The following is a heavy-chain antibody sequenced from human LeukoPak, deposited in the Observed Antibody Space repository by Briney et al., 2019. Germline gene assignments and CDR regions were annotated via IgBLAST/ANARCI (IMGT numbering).Heavy chain of an antibody. D-gene: IGHD6-13*01. V-gene: IGHV3-74*01. CDR2: INIDGSSP. CDR1: GFTFNSYL. CDR3: ARVGGSSWGYFYYHMDV. Sequence: GGSLRLSCAASGFTFNSYLMHWVRQAPGNWLGWVSRINIDGSSPTYADSVKGRFTISRDNAQNTLYLQMNSLRAEDTAVYYCARVGGSSWGYFYYHMDVWGKGTAVTVSS. J-gene: IGHJ6*03.